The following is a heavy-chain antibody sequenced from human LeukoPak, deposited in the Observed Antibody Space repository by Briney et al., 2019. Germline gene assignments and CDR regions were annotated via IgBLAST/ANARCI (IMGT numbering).Heavy chain of an antibody. CDR1: GFTFSSYA. J-gene: IGHJ4*02. Sequence: GGSLRLSCAASGFTFSSYAMHWVRQAPGKGLEWVAVISYDGSNKYYADSVKGRFTISRDNSKNTLYLQMNSPRAEDTAVYYCARDRYYDSSGYYKNFGGLGFDYWGQGTLVTVSS. D-gene: IGHD3-22*01. CDR3: ARDRYYDSSGYYKNFGGLGFDY. CDR2: ISYDGSNK. V-gene: IGHV3-30*04.